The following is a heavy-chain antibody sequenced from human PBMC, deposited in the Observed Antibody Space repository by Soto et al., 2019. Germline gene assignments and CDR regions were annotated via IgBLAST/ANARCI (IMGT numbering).Heavy chain of an antibody. CDR1: CGSFY. J-gene: IGHJ6*02. CDR3: ARGGGDYDYAVDV. V-gene: IGHV4-34*01. Sequence: QVQLQQLGAGLLKPSETLALNCSVYCGSFYWTWIRQPPGQGLEWIGEIRHSGSTNYNPSLKSRVSISIDMSKSQVYLTVYSVTSADTAVYYCARGGGDYDYAVDVWGQGTKVTV. D-gene: IGHD4-17*01. CDR2: IRHSGST.